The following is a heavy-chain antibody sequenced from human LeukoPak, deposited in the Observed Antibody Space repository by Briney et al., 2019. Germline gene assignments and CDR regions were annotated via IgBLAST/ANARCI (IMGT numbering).Heavy chain of an antibody. CDR2: INSDGSST. Sequence: GGSLRLSCAASGFTFSSHWMHWVRQAPGKGLVWVSRINSDGSSTSYADSVKGRFTISRDNSKSTLYLQMNSLTAEDTAIYFCAKIRGDSTGWVLDYWGQGILGAVSS. CDR1: GFTFSSHW. CDR3: AKIRGDSTGWVLDY. J-gene: IGHJ4*02. V-gene: IGHV3-74*01. D-gene: IGHD3-22*01.